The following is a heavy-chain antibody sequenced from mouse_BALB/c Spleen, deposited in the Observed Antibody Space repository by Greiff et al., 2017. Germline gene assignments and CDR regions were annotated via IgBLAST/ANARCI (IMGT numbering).Heavy chain of an antibody. CDR2: IYPGDGDT. CDR3: ARGAYGNYFAY. V-gene: IGHV1-82*01. J-gene: IGHJ3*01. D-gene: IGHD2-1*01. Sequence: QVQLKESGPELVKPGASVKISCKASGYAFSSSWMNWVKQRPGQGLEWIGRIYPGDGDTNYNGKFKGKATLTADKSSSTAYMQLSSLTSVDSAVYFCARGAYGNYFAYWGQGTLVTVSA. CDR1: GYAFSSSW.